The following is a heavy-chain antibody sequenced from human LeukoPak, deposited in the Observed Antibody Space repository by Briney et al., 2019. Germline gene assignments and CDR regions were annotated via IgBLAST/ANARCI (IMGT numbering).Heavy chain of an antibody. Sequence: PGGSLRLSCAASGFTFSSYDMHWVRQATGKGLEWVSAIGTAGDTYYPGSVKGRFTISRENAKNSLYLQMNSLRAGDTAVYYCARAGAYSGSYPFDYWGREPWSPSPQ. CDR1: GFTFSSYD. CDR3: ARAGAYSGSYPFDY. D-gene: IGHD1-26*01. CDR2: IGTAGDT. J-gene: IGHJ4*02. V-gene: IGHV3-13*01.